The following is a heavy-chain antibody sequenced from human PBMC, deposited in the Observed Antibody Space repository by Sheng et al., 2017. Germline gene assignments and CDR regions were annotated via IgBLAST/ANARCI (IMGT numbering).Heavy chain of an antibody. Sequence: QVQLGQSGAEVKKPGSSVKVSCKASGGAFSNYGISWVRQAPGQGLEWMGGIIPSFGTRNYAQKFQGRVTITADESTSTAYMELSSLRSEDTAVYYCARDVGGRGDPKYGMDVWDQGP. J-gene: IGHJ6*02. D-gene: IGHD1-26*01. V-gene: IGHV1-69*01. CDR1: GGAFSNYG. CDR2: IIPSFGTR. CDR3: ARDVGGRGDPKYGMDV.